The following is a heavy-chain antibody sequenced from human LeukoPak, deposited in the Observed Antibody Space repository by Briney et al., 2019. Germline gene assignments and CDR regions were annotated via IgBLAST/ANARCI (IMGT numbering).Heavy chain of an antibody. D-gene: IGHD2-15*01. Sequence: ASVKVSCKASGGTFSSYAISWVRQAPGQGLEWMGGIIPIFGTANYAQKFQGRVTITADKSTSTAYMELSSLRSEDTAVYYCARGRSYCSGGSCYSEDYYYGMDVWGKGTTVTVSS. CDR3: ARGRSYCSGGSCYSEDYYYGMDV. CDR2: IIPIFGTA. J-gene: IGHJ6*04. V-gene: IGHV1-69*06. CDR1: GGTFSSYA.